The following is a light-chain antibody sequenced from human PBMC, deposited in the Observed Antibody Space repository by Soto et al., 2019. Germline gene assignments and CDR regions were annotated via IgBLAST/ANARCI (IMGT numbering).Light chain of an antibody. CDR2: DND. J-gene: IGLJ1*01. V-gene: IGLV1-51*01. CDR3: GTWDDRLDGNYV. Sequence: QSVLTQPPSVSAAPGQQVTISCSGSSSNIGDNYVSWYQHLPGTAPKLVVYDNDRRPSGIPGRFSGSKSGTSATLVITGLQTGDEVDYYCGTWDDRLDGNYVFGTGTKLTVL. CDR1: SSNIGDNY.